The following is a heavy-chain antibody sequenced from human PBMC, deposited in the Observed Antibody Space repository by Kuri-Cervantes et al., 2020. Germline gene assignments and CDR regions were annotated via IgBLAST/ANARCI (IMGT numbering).Heavy chain of an antibody. CDR1: GYAFTSYD. D-gene: IGHD3-10*01. CDR3: ARGDPGSYCSY. CDR2: MNPNSGNT. Sequence: ASVKVSCKASGYAFTSYDINWVRQATGQGLEWMGWMNPNSGNTGYAQKFQGRVTITADESTSTAYMELSSLRSEDTVVYYCARGDPGSYCSYWGQGTLVTVSS. J-gene: IGHJ4*02. V-gene: IGHV1-8*01.